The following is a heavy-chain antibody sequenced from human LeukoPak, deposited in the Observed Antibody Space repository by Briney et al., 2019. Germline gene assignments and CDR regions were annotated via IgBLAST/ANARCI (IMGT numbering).Heavy chain of an antibody. CDR2: INPNSGGT. CDR1: GYTFTGYY. D-gene: IGHD2-15*01. Sequence: EASVKVSCKASGYTFTGYYMHWVRQAPGQGLEWMGWINPNSGGTNYAQKFQGWVTMTRDTSISTAYMELSRLRSDDTAVYYCAREDVGYCSGGSCYLDYWGQGTLVTVSS. V-gene: IGHV1-2*04. J-gene: IGHJ4*02. CDR3: AREDVGYCSGGSCYLDY.